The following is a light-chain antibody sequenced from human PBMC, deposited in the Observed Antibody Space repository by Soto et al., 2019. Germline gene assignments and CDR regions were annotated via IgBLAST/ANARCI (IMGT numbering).Light chain of an antibody. Sequence: ELVLTQSPGTLSLSPGERATLSCRASQSVSSDYLAWYQQKPGQTPKVLIYRASSRATGIPDRFSGSGSGTDFTLTISRLEPEDFAVYYWQQYGSSPLTFGGGTKVEIK. J-gene: IGKJ4*01. CDR2: RAS. CDR3: QQYGSSPLT. CDR1: QSVSSDY. V-gene: IGKV3-20*01.